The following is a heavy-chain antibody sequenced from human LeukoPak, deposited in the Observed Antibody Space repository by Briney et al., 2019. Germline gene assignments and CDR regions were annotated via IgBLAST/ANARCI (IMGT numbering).Heavy chain of an antibody. CDR1: GFTFSSYW. Sequence: GGSLRLSCAASGFTFSSYWMSWVRQAPGKGLEWVAVISYDGSNKYYADSVKGRFTISRDNSKNTLYLQMNSLRAEDTAVYYCAKDGEIVVVTYSALEFDYWGQGTLVTVSS. CDR3: AKDGEIVVVTYSALEFDY. V-gene: IGHV3-30*18. J-gene: IGHJ4*02. D-gene: IGHD2-21*02. CDR2: ISYDGSNK.